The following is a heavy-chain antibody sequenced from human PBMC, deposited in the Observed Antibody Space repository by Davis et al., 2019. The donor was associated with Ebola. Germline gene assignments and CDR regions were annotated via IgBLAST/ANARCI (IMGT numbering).Heavy chain of an antibody. CDR3: ARETYYYGSGIAGAFDP. CDR1: GYTLTSYY. Sequence: AASVKVSCKTSGYTLTSYYMHWVRQAPGQGLEWMGIIDPRSGNTNYAQKFQGRVTMTRNTSISTAYMELSSLRSEDTAVYYCARETYYYGSGIAGAFDPWGQGTLVTVSS. CDR2: IDPRSGNT. V-gene: IGHV1-46*01. D-gene: IGHD3-10*01. J-gene: IGHJ5*02.